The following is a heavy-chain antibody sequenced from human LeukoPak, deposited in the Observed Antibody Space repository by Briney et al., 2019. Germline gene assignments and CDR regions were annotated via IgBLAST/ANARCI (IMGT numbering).Heavy chain of an antibody. D-gene: IGHD1-1*01. CDR1: GYTFGTSS. V-gene: IGHV1-18*01. Sequence: ASVNVSCKAFGYTFGTSSISWVRQAPGQRLEWMGWISPNNGNTHYAQGVQGRVTMTTDTSRSTAYMELRSLRSDDTAVYYCTRVRNSNNWWGAFNIWGQGTMVTVSS. CDR3: TRVRNSNNWWGAFNI. J-gene: IGHJ3*02. CDR2: ISPNNGNT.